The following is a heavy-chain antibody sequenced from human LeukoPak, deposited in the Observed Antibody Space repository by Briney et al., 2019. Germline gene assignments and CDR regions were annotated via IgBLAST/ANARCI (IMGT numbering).Heavy chain of an antibody. CDR2: ISRSGSTR. V-gene: IGHV3-48*03. Sequence: GGSLRLSCAASGFTFSSYEMNWVRQAPGKGLEWVSYISRSGSTRAYADSVKGRFTISRDNAQNSLYLEMNSLRAEDTAVYYCAREIVSAVAGNFDYWGQGTLVTVSS. CDR1: GFTFSSYE. J-gene: IGHJ4*02. CDR3: AREIVSAVAGNFDY. D-gene: IGHD6-19*01.